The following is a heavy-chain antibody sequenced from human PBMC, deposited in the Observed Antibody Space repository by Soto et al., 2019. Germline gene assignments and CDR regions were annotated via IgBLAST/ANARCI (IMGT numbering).Heavy chain of an antibody. Sequence: EVQLVESGGGLVQPGGSLRLSCAASGFTLSGRSMHWVRQAPGKGLVWVSGIDNAGTDSTYADSVKGRFTSSRDNAKNMLYLQMNTLRVEDTAVYYFARGWFGPDVWGKGTTVNVSS. V-gene: IGHV3-74*01. J-gene: IGHJ6*01. D-gene: IGHD3-10*01. CDR1: GFTLSGRS. CDR3: ARGWFGPDV. CDR2: IDNAGTDS.